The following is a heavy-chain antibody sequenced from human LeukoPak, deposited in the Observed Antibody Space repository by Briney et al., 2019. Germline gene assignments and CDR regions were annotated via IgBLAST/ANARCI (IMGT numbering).Heavy chain of an antibody. CDR2: IYSGGST. J-gene: IGHJ6*02. D-gene: IGHD3-22*01. CDR1: GFTVSSNY. CDR3: ARDLHYYDSSGSDYYYGMDV. V-gene: IGHV3-66*02. Sequence: GGSLRLSCAASGFTVSSNYMSWVRQAPGKGLEWVSVIYSGGSTYYADSVKGRFTISRDNSKNTLYLQMNSLRAEDTAVYYCARDLHYYDSSGSDYYYGMDVWGQGTTVTVSS.